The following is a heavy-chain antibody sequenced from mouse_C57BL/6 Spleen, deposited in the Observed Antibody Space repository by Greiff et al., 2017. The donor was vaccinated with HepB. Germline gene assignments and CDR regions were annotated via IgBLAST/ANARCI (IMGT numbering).Heavy chain of an antibody. J-gene: IGHJ2*01. CDR1: GFTFSSYG. CDR2: ISSGGSYT. D-gene: IGHD1-1*01. Sequence: EVKVVESGGDLVKPGGSLKLSCAASGFTFSSYGMSWVRQTPDKRLEWVATISSGGSYTYYPDSVKGRFTISRDNAKNTLYLQMSSLKSEDTAMYYCARYYYGSNGFDYWGQGTTLTVSS. V-gene: IGHV5-6*01. CDR3: ARYYYGSNGFDY.